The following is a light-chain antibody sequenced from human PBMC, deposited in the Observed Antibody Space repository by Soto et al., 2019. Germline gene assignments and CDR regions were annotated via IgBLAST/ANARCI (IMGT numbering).Light chain of an antibody. CDR2: AAS. V-gene: IGKV1-39*01. Sequence: DIQMTQSPSSLSASVGDRVTITCRASQSISSYLNWYQQKPGKAPKLLIYAASSLQSGVPSRFSGSGSGTDFTLTISCLQPVDFATYYCQQSYSTLPYTFGQGTKLEIK. J-gene: IGKJ2*01. CDR1: QSISSY. CDR3: QQSYSTLPYT.